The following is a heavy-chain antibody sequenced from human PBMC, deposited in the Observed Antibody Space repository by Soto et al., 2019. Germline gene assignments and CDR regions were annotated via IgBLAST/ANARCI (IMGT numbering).Heavy chain of an antibody. J-gene: IGHJ6*02. Sequence: SQTLSLTCAISGDSVSSNSAAWNWIRQSPSRGLEWLGRTYYRSKWYNDYAVSVKSRITINPDTSKNQFSLQLNSVTPEDTAVYYCARGVYSGYDFDYYYYGMDVWGQGTTVTVSS. V-gene: IGHV6-1*01. CDR3: ARGVYSGYDFDYYYYGMDV. CDR2: TYYRSKWYN. D-gene: IGHD5-12*01. CDR1: GDSVSSNSAA.